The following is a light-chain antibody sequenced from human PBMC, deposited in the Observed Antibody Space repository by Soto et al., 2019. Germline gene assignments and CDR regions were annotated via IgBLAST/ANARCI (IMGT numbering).Light chain of an antibody. CDR2: GAS. J-gene: IGKJ1*01. CDR1: QSVSNNY. V-gene: IGKV3-20*01. Sequence: EIVLTQSPGTLSLSPWERATLSCRASQSVSNNYLAWYQQKPGQAPRLLIYGASNRATGIPDRFSGSGSGTDFTLTISSLQTEDVAVYYCQQYYTTPRTFGHGTKVDIK. CDR3: QQYYTTPRT.